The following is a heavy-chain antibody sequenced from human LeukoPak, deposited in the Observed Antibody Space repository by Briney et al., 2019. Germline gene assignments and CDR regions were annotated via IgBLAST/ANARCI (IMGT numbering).Heavy chain of an antibody. Sequence: SETLSLTCTVSGGSINSGSYYWSWIRQPAGKGLEWIGSIYYSGNTYQNPSLKSRITISIDTSKNQFSLKLSSVTAADTAVFYCAREVAADCTNGVCFAFDIWGQGTMVTVSS. D-gene: IGHD2-8*01. CDR3: AREVAADCTNGVCFAFDI. J-gene: IGHJ3*02. V-gene: IGHV4-39*07. CDR1: GGSINSGSYY. CDR2: IYYSGNT.